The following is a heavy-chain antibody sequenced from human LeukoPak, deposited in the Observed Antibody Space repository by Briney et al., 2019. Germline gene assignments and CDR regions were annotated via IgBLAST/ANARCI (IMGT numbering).Heavy chain of an antibody. CDR1: GFTFSSYG. CDR3: ARDGLYGDYVSDI. J-gene: IGHJ3*02. Sequence: GGSLRPSCAASGFTFSSYGMNWVRQAPGKGLEWVSSISSSSSYIYYADSVKGRFTISRDNAKNSLYLQMNSLRAEDTAVYYCARDGLYGDYVSDIWGQGTMVTVSS. CDR2: ISSSSSYI. D-gene: IGHD4-17*01. V-gene: IGHV3-21*01.